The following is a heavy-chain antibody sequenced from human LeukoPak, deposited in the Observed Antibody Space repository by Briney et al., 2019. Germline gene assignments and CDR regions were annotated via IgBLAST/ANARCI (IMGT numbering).Heavy chain of an antibody. J-gene: IGHJ4*02. V-gene: IGHV4-30-2*01. CDR3: ARVIGWFGGFDY. CDR2: IYHSGTT. Sequence: SQTLSLTCAVSGGSISSGGYSWSWIRQPPGKGLEWIGYIYHSGTTYDNPSLKSRVTISVDKSKNQFSLKLSSVTAADTAVYYCARVIGWFGGFDYWGQGTLVTVSS. D-gene: IGHD3-10*01. CDR1: GGSISSGGYS.